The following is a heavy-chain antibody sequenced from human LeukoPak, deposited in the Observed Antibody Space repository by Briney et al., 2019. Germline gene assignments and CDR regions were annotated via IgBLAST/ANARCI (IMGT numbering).Heavy chain of an antibody. Sequence: SETLSLTCTVSGGPISSSSYYWGWIRQPPGKGLEWIGSIYYSGSTYYNPSLKSRVTISVDTSKNQFSLKLSSVTAADTAVYYCARRFSGGYSSGWSVSYFDYWGQGTLVTVSS. CDR3: ARRFSGGYSSGWSVSYFDY. CDR2: IYYSGST. CDR1: GGPISSSSYY. V-gene: IGHV4-39*01. J-gene: IGHJ4*02. D-gene: IGHD6-19*01.